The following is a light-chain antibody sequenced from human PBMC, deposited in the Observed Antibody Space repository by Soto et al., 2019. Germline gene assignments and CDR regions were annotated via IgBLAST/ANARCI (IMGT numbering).Light chain of an antibody. CDR3: QHHNSYAQT. CDR2: GAS. V-gene: IGKV1-5*01. J-gene: IGKJ1*01. Sequence: DIQLTQSPPTLSASVGDRVTITCRASQSIRYYLAWYQQMPGKAPKLLIYGASSLQSGVPSRFNGSGSGTEFTLTISSLQPDYFATYLCQHHNSYAQTFGQGTKAEIK. CDR1: QSIRYY.